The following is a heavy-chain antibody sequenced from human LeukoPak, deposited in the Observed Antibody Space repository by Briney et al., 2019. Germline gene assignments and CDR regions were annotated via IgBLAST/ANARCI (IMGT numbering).Heavy chain of an antibody. CDR3: ARGRSYYYYLEV. CDR1: GESISGFY. J-gene: IGHJ6*03. Sequence: SETLSLTCTVSGESISGFYWTWIRQPPGKGLEWIGYIYYSGSTNYNPSLNSRFSISVDTSKNPFSLKLSSVTAADTAVYYCARGRSYYYYLEVWGKGTKVTVSS. CDR2: IYYSGST. V-gene: IGHV4-59*12.